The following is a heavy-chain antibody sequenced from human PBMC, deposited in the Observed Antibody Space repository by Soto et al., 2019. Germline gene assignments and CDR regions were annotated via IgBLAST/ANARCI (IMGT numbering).Heavy chain of an antibody. D-gene: IGHD3-22*01. V-gene: IGHV3-21*01. CDR3: ARVQDYYDSSGYRAYYFDY. CDR2: ISSSSSYI. J-gene: IGHJ4*02. Sequence: PGGSLRLSCAASGFTFSSYSMNWVRQAPGKGLEWVSSISSSSSYIYYADSVKGRFTISRDNAKNSLYLQMNSLRAEDTAVYYCARVQDYYDSSGYRAYYFDYWGQGTLVTVSS. CDR1: GFTFSSYS.